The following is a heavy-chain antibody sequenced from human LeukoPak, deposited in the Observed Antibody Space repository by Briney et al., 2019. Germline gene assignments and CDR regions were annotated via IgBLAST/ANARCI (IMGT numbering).Heavy chain of an antibody. V-gene: IGHV3-21*06. Sequence: PGGSLRLSCAASGFTFSSYNMNWVRQAPGEGLEWVSSISSSSSYIYYADSVKGRFTISRDNVNNSLYLQMNSLRAEDTAVYYCARDHGTNFYDSSGYKAFDIWGQGTMDIVSS. CDR3: ARDHGTNFYDSSGYKAFDI. CDR1: GFTFSSYN. CDR2: ISSSSSYI. D-gene: IGHD3-22*01. J-gene: IGHJ3*02.